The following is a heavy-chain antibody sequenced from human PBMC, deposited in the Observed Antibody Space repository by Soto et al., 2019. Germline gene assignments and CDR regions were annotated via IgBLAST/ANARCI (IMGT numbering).Heavy chain of an antibody. CDR3: ARRPLAARPDFYDY. CDR2: ISSSSSYI. CDR1: GFTFSSYS. J-gene: IGHJ4*02. V-gene: IGHV3-21*01. Sequence: GGSLRLSCAASGFTFSSYSMNWVRQAPGKGLEWVSSISSSSSYIYYADSVKGRFTITRDNAKNSLYLQMNSLRAEDTAVYYCARRPLAARPDFYDYWGQGTLVTVSS. D-gene: IGHD6-6*01.